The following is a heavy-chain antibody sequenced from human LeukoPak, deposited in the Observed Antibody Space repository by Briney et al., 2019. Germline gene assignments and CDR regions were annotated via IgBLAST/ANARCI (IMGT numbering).Heavy chain of an antibody. Sequence: SETLSLTCTVSGGSISSYYWSWIRQPPGKGLEWIGYIQYSGSTNYNPSLKSRVTISVDTSKNQFSLKLSSVTAADTAMYYCASSLDYYDSGSYFDYWGQGTLVTVSS. V-gene: IGHV4-59*12. CDR1: GGSISSYY. D-gene: IGHD3-10*01. CDR2: IQYSGST. CDR3: ASSLDYYDSGSYFDY. J-gene: IGHJ4*02.